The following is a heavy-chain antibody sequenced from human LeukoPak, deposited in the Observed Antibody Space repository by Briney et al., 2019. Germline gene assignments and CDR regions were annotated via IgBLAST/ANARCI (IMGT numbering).Heavy chain of an antibody. Sequence: GASXKVSCKASGGTFSSYAISWVRQAPGQGLEWMGGIIPIFGTANYAQKFQGRVTITTDESTSTAYMELSSLRSEDTAVYYCARHFWSGYYRDYWGQGTLVTVSS. V-gene: IGHV1-69*05. CDR1: GGTFSSYA. J-gene: IGHJ4*02. CDR3: ARHFWSGYYRDY. CDR2: IIPIFGTA. D-gene: IGHD3-3*02.